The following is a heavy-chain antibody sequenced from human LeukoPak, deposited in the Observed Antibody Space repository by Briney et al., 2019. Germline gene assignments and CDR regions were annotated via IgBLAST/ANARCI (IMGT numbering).Heavy chain of an antibody. CDR2: ISAYNGNT. D-gene: IGHD2-2*01. CDR3: ARVPLRGYQLLPTFDP. Sequence: GASVKVSCKASGYTFTSYGISWVRQAPGQGLEWMGWISAYNGNTNYAQKLQGRVTMTTDTSTSTAYMELRSLRSDDTAVYYCARVPLRGYQLLPTFDPWGQGTLVTVSS. J-gene: IGHJ5*02. CDR1: GYTFTSYG. V-gene: IGHV1-18*01.